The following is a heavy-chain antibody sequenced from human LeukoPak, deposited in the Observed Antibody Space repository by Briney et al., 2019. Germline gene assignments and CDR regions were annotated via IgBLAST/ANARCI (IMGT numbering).Heavy chain of an antibody. J-gene: IGHJ4*02. Sequence: PGGSLRLSCAASGFTFSSYWMHWVRQAPGKGLEWVSSISSSSSYIYYADSVKGRFTISRDNAKNSLYLQMNSLRAEDTAVYYCARFGSNYYDSSGYDYWGQGTLVTVSS. CDR2: ISSSSSYI. CDR1: GFTFSSYW. V-gene: IGHV3-21*01. CDR3: ARFGSNYYDSSGYDY. D-gene: IGHD3-22*01.